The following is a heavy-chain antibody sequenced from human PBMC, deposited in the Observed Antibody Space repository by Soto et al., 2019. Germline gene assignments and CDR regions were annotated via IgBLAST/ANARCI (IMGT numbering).Heavy chain of an antibody. CDR3: ARGLAGSINRGFDY. CDR1: GFSFSSYV. V-gene: IGHV3-33*01. CDR2: IWYDGSNK. Sequence: QVQLVESGGGVVQPGRSLRLSCAASGFSFSSYVMHWVRQAPGKGLEWVAVIWYDGSNKYYADSVKGRFTISRDNSKNTLDLQMNSLRAEDTAVYYCARGLAGSINRGFDYWGQGTLVTVSS. D-gene: IGHD3-10*01. J-gene: IGHJ4*02.